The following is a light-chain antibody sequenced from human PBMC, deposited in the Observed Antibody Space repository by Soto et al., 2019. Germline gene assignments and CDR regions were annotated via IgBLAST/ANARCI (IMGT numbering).Light chain of an antibody. Sequence: DIQMTQSPSTLSASVGDRVTITCRASQNINNWLAWYQQKPGKAPNVLIYDASSLKSGVPSRFSGSGSGTEFTLTISSLQPDDFATSYCQQYDTYSPTFGQGTKVEIK. J-gene: IGKJ1*01. V-gene: IGKV1-5*01. CDR1: QNINNW. CDR2: DAS. CDR3: QQYDTYSPT.